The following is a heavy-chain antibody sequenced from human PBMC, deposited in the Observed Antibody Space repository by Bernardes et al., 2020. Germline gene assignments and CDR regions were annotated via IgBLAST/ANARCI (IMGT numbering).Heavy chain of an antibody. CDR2: ISCSGGST. CDR3: AKDPYGDYVG. J-gene: IGHJ4*02. D-gene: IGHD4-17*01. CDR1: GFTFSSDA. V-gene: IGHV3-23*01. Sequence: GGSLRLSCAASGFTFSSDAMSWVRQAPGKGLEWVSGISCSGGSTYYADSVKGRFTISRDNSKNTLYVQMNSLRAEDTAVYYCAKDPYGDYVGWGQGTLVTVSS.